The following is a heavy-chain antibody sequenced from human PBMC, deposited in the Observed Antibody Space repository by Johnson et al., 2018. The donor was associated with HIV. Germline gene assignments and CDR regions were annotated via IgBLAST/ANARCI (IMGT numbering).Heavy chain of an antibody. CDR1: RLTLSDSY. J-gene: IGHJ3*02. CDR2: ISGSGNAI. D-gene: IGHD3/OR15-3a*01. Sequence: VQLVESGGGLVQPGGSLRLSCAASRLTLSDSYMSWIRQAPGKGLEWVSYISGSGNAIYYADSVRGRFTISRDNAKNSLYLQMNSLRAEDTAVYYCARQGLTVDAFDIWGQGTMVTVSS. CDR3: ARQGLTVDAFDI. V-gene: IGHV3-11*01.